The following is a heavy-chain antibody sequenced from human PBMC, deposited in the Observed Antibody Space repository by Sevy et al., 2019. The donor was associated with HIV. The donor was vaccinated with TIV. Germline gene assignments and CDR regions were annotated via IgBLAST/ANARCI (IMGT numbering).Heavy chain of an antibody. J-gene: IGHJ4*02. CDR3: ARHARDDILTDYFEY. Sequence: QLGGSLRLSCVASGFTVSSKYMSWVRLAPGKGLEWVPVIYSGGGTYYADSVKGRFTISRDNSKNTLYLQMNSVRGEDAAVYFCARHARDDILTDYFEYWGQGTLVTVSS. D-gene: IGHD3-9*01. CDR2: IYSGGGT. CDR1: GFTVSSKY. V-gene: IGHV3-66*02.